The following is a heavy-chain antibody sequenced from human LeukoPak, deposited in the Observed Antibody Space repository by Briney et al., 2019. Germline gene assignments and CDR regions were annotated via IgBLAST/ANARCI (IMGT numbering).Heavy chain of an antibody. D-gene: IGHD1-1*01. CDR3: ARVDTTLSYKLDY. CDR1: GFTFSDYY. Sequence: PGGSLRLSCAASGFTFSDYYMSWIRQAPGKGLEWVSYISSSSSYTNYADSVKGRFTISRDNAKNSLYLQMNSLRAEGTAVYYCARVDTTLSYKLDYWGQGTLVTVSS. J-gene: IGHJ4*02. CDR2: ISSSSSYT. V-gene: IGHV3-11*03.